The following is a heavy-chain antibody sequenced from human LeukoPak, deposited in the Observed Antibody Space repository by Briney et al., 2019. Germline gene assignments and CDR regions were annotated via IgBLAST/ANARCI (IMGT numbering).Heavy chain of an antibody. CDR3: AKDNPLTRIVAVPAAMDGNWFDP. J-gene: IGHJ5*02. D-gene: IGHD2-2*01. CDR1: AFAVEDDA. V-gene: IGHV3-43*02. Sequence: GGSLRLSCAPSAFAVEDDAMHWVRQASGKGLEWVSLISGDGGRTYYADSVKGRFTISRDNSKNSLYLQMNSLRTEDAALYYCAKDNPLTRIVAVPAAMDGNWFDPWGQGTLVTVSS. CDR2: ISGDGGRT.